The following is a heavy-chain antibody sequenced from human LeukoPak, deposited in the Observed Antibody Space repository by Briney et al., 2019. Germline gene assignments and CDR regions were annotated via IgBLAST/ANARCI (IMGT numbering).Heavy chain of an antibody. Sequence: GGSLRLSCSASGFTFSSYAMHWVRQAPGKGLEYVSAISSNGGSTYYADSVKGRFTISRDNSKNTLYLQMSSLRAEDTAVYYCVKDPYGSGWYDQFDYWGQGTLVTVSS. J-gene: IGHJ4*02. CDR2: ISSNGGST. CDR1: GFTFSSYA. V-gene: IGHV3-64D*06. D-gene: IGHD6-19*01. CDR3: VKDPYGSGWYDQFDY.